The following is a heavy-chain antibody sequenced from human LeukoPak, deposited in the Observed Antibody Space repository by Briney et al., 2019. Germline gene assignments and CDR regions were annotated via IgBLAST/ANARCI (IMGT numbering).Heavy chain of an antibody. J-gene: IGHJ5*02. CDR3: VWVDEPFGWFDP. CDR1: GYTFTSYY. D-gene: IGHD3-16*01. V-gene: IGHV1-46*01. Sequence: ASVKVSCKTSGYTFTSYYIHWVRQAPGQGLEWMGIINPSDGTTSCAQKFQGRVTLTRDTPTSTVYMELSSLRSEDTAVYYCVWVDEPFGWFDPWGQGTLVTVSS. CDR2: INPSDGTT.